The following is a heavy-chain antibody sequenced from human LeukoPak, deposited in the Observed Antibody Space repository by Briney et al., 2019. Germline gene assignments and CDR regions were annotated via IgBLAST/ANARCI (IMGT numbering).Heavy chain of an antibody. CDR1: GGSISSGGYY. CDR2: IYYSGST. Sequence: ASQTLSLTCTVSGGSISSGGYYWSWIRQHPEKGLEWIGYIYYSGSTYYNPSLKSRVTISVDTSKNQFSLKLSSVTAADTAVYYCARDLAAAGTRSRAFDIWGQGTMVTVSS. D-gene: IGHD6-13*01. J-gene: IGHJ3*02. V-gene: IGHV4-31*03. CDR3: ARDLAAAGTRSRAFDI.